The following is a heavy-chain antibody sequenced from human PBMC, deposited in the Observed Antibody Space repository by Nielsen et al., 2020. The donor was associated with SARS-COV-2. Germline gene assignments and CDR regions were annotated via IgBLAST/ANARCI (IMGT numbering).Heavy chain of an antibody. D-gene: IGHD1-26*01. V-gene: IGHV4-4*02. CDR2: IYHSGST. Sequence: GSLRLSCAVSGGSISSGNWWSWVRQPPGKGLEWIGEIYHSGSTNYNPSLKSRVTISVDTSKNQFSLKLSSVTAADTAVYYCARARYSGSYHFDYWGQGTLVTVSS. CDR1: GGSISSGNW. J-gene: IGHJ4*02. CDR3: ARARYSGSYHFDY.